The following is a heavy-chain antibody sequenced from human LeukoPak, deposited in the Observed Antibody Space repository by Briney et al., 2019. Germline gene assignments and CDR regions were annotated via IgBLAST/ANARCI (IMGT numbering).Heavy chain of an antibody. CDR1: GFTFSSYW. V-gene: IGHV3-7*01. J-gene: IGHJ4*02. Sequence: GGSLRLSCAASGFTFSSYWMSWVRQAPGKGLEWVANIKQDGSEKYYVDSVKGRFTISRDNPKNSLYLQMNSLRVEDTAVYYCARDRHLTGYYHLDCWGQGTLVTVSS. CDR2: IKQDGSEK. CDR3: ARDRHLTGYYHLDC. D-gene: IGHD3-9*01.